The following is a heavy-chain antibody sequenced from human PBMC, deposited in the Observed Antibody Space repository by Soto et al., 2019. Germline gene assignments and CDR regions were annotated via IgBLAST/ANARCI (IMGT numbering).Heavy chain of an antibody. CDR3: ARAWAWVQLERRPSVGYYFDY. D-gene: IGHD1-1*01. CDR1: GYTFTSYA. J-gene: IGHJ4*02. V-gene: IGHV1-3*01. Sequence: QVQLVQSGAEVKKPGASVNVSCKASGYTFTSYAMHWVRQAPGQRLEWMGWINAGNGNTKYSQKFQGRVTITRDTSASTAYMELSSLRSEDTAVYYCARAWAWVQLERRPSVGYYFDYWGQGTLVTVSS. CDR2: INAGNGNT.